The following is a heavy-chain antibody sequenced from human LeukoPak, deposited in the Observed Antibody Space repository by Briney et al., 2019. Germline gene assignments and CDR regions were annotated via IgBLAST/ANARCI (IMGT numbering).Heavy chain of an antibody. Sequence: ASVKVSCKASGYTFTSYDINWVRQATGQGLEWMGRMNPNSGNTGYAQKFQGRVTMTRNTSVSTAYMELSSLRSEDTAVYYCARGSATRRKNWFDSWGQGTLVTVSS. CDR2: MNPNSGNT. CDR1: GYTFTSYD. V-gene: IGHV1-8*01. CDR3: ARGSATRRKNWFDS. D-gene: IGHD3-10*01. J-gene: IGHJ5*01.